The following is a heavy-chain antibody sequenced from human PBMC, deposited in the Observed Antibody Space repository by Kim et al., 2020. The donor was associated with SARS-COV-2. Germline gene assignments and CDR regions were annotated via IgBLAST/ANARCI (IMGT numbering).Heavy chain of an antibody. Sequence: GGSLRLSCAASGFTFSSYAMSWVRQAPGKGLEWVSAISGSGGSTYYADSVKDRFTISRDNSKNTLYLQMNSLRAEDTAVYYCASPSGYCSGGSCFLTYFDYWGQGTLVTVSS. CDR2: ISGSGGST. D-gene: IGHD2-15*01. V-gene: IGHV3-23*01. J-gene: IGHJ4*02. CDR1: GFTFSSYA. CDR3: ASPSGYCSGGSCFLTYFDY.